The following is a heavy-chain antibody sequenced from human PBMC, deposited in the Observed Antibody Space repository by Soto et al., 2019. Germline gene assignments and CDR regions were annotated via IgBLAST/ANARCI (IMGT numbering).Heavy chain of an antibody. J-gene: IGHJ4*02. D-gene: IGHD6-6*01. CDR3: ARSDYSSSYYFDY. CDR1: GFTFSSYA. CDR2: ISSSSSYI. Sequence: GGSLRLSCAASGFTFSSYAMHWVRQAPGKGLEWVSSISSSSSYIYYADSVKGRFTISRDNAKNSLYLQMNSLRAEDTAVYYCARSDYSSSYYFDYWGQGTLVTVSS. V-gene: IGHV3-21*01.